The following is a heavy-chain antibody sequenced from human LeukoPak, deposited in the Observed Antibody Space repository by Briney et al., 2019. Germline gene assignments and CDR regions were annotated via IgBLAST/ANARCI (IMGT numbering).Heavy chain of an antibody. CDR2: INHSGST. Sequence: SETLSLTCTVSGGSISTSNYYWSWIRQPPGKGLEWIGEINHSGSTNYNPSLKSRVTISVDTSKNQFSLKLSSVTAADTAVYYCARRRRGRVVANYDILTGYYPHYYFDYWGQGTLVTVSS. V-gene: IGHV4-39*07. CDR3: ARRRRGRVVANYDILTGYYPHYYFDY. J-gene: IGHJ4*02. CDR1: GGSISTSNYY. D-gene: IGHD3-9*01.